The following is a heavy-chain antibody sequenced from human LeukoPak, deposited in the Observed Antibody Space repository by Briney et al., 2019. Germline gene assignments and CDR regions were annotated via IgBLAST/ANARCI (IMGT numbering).Heavy chain of an antibody. V-gene: IGHV3-48*01. CDR2: ISSSGSTI. CDR3: ARGEQEMATMSIDY. Sequence: GGSLRLSCAASGFTFSTYSMNWVRQAPGKGLKWVSYISSSGSTIYYADSVKGRFTISRDNAKNSLYLQMNSLRAEDTAVYYCARGEQEMATMSIDYRGQGTLVTVSS. J-gene: IGHJ4*02. CDR1: GFTFSTYS. D-gene: IGHD5-24*01.